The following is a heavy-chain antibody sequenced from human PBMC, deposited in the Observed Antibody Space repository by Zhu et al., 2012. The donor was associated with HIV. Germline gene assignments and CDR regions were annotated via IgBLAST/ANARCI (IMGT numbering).Heavy chain of an antibody. Sequence: QVQLQESGPGLVKPSETLSLTCNVSSGSIRSHYWSWIRQPPGKGLEWIGDIHHSGSSNYNPSLKSRGTMSIDPSKNQFSLKLKSVTAADTAVYYCARSRQRWLQYYHYGMDVVGQGATVTVSS. D-gene: IGHD5-24*01. CDR3: ARSRQRWLQYYHYGMDV. J-gene: IGHJ6*02. V-gene: IGHV4-59*11. CDR2: IHHSGSS. CDR1: SGSIRSHY.